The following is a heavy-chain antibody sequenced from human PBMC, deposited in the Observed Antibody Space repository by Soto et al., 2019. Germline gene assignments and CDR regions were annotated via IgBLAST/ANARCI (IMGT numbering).Heavy chain of an antibody. CDR1: AVTFSAYE. CDR3: ASLWFPQFKLFDY. V-gene: IGHV3-48*03. J-gene: IGHJ4*02. Sequence: VQLVESGGGLVQPGGSLRLSCAVSAVTFSAYEMTWVRQAPGKGLEWISYISSSGSITYYADSVKGRFTISRDNAKNSLFLQMNGLRAEDTAVYYCASLWFPQFKLFDYWGQGTLVTVSS. D-gene: IGHD3-10*01. CDR2: ISSSGSIT.